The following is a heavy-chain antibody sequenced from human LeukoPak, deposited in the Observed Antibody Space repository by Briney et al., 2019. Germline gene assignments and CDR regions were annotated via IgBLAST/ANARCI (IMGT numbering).Heavy chain of an antibody. J-gene: IGHJ4*02. CDR3: ASTNDHIFDY. D-gene: IGHD1-14*01. CDR1: GGAISSYY. Sequence: SETLSLTCTVSGGAISSYYWSWIRQPPGKGLEWIGYIYYSGSTNYNPSLKSRVTISVDTSKNQFSLKLSSVTAADTAVYYCASTNDHIFDYWGQGTLVTVSS. V-gene: IGHV4-59*01. CDR2: IYYSGST.